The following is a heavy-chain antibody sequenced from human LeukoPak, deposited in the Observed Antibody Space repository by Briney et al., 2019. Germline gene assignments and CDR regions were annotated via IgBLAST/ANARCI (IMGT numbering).Heavy chain of an antibody. J-gene: IGHJ4*02. CDR2: INHSGST. Sequence: PSETLSLTSAVHGGSFSDYYWTWVRPSLGKGLEWIGAINHSGSTNYNPSLKSRVTISADTSKSQFSLKVTSVTAADTALYYCARVAHPSRNGYYLGYWGQGTLVTISS. V-gene: IGHV4-34*01. D-gene: IGHD5-12*01. CDR1: GGSFSDYY. CDR3: ARVAHPSRNGYYLGY.